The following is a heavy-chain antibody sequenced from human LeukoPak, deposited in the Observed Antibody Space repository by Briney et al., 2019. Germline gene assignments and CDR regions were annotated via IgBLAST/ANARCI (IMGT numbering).Heavy chain of an antibody. J-gene: IGHJ5*02. CDR3: AKDLLPGGDDS. Sequence: PGGSLRLSCTVSGFTSTDYAMHWVRQTPEKGLEWVARIYWSSVKRDNADSVKGRFTISRDNAKNSLYPQMNSLRVEDTALYYCAKDLLPGGDDSCGQATVVIASS. CDR1: GFTSTDYA. V-gene: IGHV3-9*02. D-gene: IGHD3-16*01. CDR2: IYWSSVKR.